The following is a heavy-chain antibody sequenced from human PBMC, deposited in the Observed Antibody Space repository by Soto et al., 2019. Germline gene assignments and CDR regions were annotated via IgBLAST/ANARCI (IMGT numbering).Heavy chain of an antibody. CDR1: WFTFRTDR. CDR3: AKESGSYHPSYFAY. Sequence: SSTASWFTFRTDRMDWVRHAPDKGLEWVAVVSYDGSNKNYADSVKGRFTISRDNSKNTLYLQMNSLRAEDTAVYYCAKESGSYHPSYFAYCGQGTLVTVCS. D-gene: IGHD1-26*01. J-gene: IGHJ4*02. V-gene: IGHV3-30*18. CDR2: VSYDGSNK.